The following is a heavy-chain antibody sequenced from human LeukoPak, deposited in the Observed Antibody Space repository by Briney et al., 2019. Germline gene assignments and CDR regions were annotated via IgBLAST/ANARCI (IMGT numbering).Heavy chain of an antibody. CDR1: GASISSYY. V-gene: IGHV4-59*08. J-gene: IGHJ4*02. D-gene: IGHD6-6*01. Sequence: SETLSLTCTVSGASISSYYWSWIRQPPGKGLEWIGCIYSSGSTSYNPSLKSRVTISVDTSKNQFSLKLSSVTAADTAIYYSARLYSSSPYAHFDYWGRGTLVTVSS. CDR2: IYSSGST. CDR3: ARLYSSSPYAHFDY.